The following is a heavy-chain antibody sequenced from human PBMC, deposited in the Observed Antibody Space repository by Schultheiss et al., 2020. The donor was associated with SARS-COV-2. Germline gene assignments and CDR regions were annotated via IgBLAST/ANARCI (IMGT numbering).Heavy chain of an antibody. D-gene: IGHD6-25*01. J-gene: IGHJ4*02. CDR3: ARHEAAVNYDY. CDR1: GGSISSSSYY. V-gene: IGHV4-39*01. Sequence: SQTLSLTCTVSGGSISSSSYYWGWIRQPPGKGLEWIGSIYYSGSTYYNPSLKSRVTISVDTSKNQFSLKLSSVTAADTAVYYCARHEAAVNYDYWGQGTLVTVSS. CDR2: IYYSGST.